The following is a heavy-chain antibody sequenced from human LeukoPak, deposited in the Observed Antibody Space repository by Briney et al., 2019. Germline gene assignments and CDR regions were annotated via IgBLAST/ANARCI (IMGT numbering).Heavy chain of an antibody. CDR1: GYTFTGYY. J-gene: IGHJ3*02. CDR2: ISPNSDVT. CDR3: AITMESSIAALSDAFDI. D-gene: IGHD6-6*01. Sequence: EASVKVSCKASGYTFTGYYIHWVRQAPGQGLEWMGWISPNSDVTHYAEKFQGRVTMTKDTSISTAYMELSRLRSDDTAVYYCAITMESSIAALSDAFDIWGQGTMVTVSS. V-gene: IGHV1-2*02.